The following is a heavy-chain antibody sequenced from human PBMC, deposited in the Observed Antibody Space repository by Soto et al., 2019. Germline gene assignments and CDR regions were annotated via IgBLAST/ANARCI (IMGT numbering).Heavy chain of an antibody. J-gene: IGHJ3*02. CDR3: ARGGGYCSGGSCSGAFDI. Sequence: EVQLVESGGGLVQPGGSLRLSCAASGLTFSSYDMHWVRQATGKGLEWVSAISTAGDTYYPGSVKGRFTISRENAKNSLDLQMNSLRAEDTAVYYCARGGGYCSGGSCSGAFDIWGQGTMVTVSS. CDR2: ISTAGDT. V-gene: IGHV3-13*01. CDR1: GLTFSSYD. D-gene: IGHD2-15*01.